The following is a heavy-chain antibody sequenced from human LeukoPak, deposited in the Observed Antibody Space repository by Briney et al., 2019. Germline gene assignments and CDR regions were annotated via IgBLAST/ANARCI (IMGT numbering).Heavy chain of an antibody. V-gene: IGHV3-7*01. D-gene: IGHD3-3*01. CDR3: ANLDFWSGYQGGNSGNY. CDR1: GFTFSSYW. CDR2: IKQDGSEK. J-gene: IGHJ4*02. Sequence: PGGSLRLSCAASGFTFSSYWMSWVRQAPGKGLEWVANIKQDGSEKYYVDSVRGRFTISRDNAKNSLYLQMNSLRAEDTAVYYCANLDFWSGYQGGNSGNYWGQGTLVTVSS.